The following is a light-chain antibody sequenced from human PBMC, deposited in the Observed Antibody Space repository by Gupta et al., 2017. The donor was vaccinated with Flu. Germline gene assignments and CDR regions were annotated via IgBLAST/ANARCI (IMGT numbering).Light chain of an antibody. CDR3: KQYNDWPLYT. Sequence: GATLCGTARQSVSMKVALEQQKPGEPPSLIIDVASTSATVIPARFSGGGAGTEFPRTSSSLHSEDFVCYYGKQYNDWPLYTFGQGTKLEIK. V-gene: IGKV3D-15*01. CDR1: QSVSMK. J-gene: IGKJ2*01. CDR2: VAS.